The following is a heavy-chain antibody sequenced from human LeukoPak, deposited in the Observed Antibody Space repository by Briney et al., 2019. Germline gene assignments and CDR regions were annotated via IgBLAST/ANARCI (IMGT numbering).Heavy chain of an antibody. CDR2: FDPEDGET. CDR1: GYTLTELS. V-gene: IGHV1-24*01. J-gene: IGHJ4*02. D-gene: IGHD3-22*01. Sequence: GASVKVSCKVSGYTLTELSMHWVRQAPGKGLEWMGGFDPEDGETIYAQKFQGRVTMTEDTSTDTAYMELSSLRSEGTAVYYCATADSSSYYYGLAYWGQGTLVTVSS. CDR3: ATADSSSYYYGLAY.